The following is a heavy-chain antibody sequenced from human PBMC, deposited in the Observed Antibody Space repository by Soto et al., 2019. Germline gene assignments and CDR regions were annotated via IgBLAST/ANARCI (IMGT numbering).Heavy chain of an antibody. J-gene: IGHJ4*02. V-gene: IGHV4-59*01. CDR3: ARSVAVPGAHIDY. Sequence: PSETLSLTCSVSGGSISGSYWSWIRQSPGKCLEWLGYVYYTGSTNYSPSLRSRVSISVDTSKNEFSLRLSSVTAADTAVYFCARSVAVPGAHIDYWGQGXQVTVYS. D-gene: IGHD6-19*01. CDR1: GGSISGSY. CDR2: VYYTGST.